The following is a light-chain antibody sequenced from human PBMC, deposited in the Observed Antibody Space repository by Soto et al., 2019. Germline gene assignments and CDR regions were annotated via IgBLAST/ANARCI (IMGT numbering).Light chain of an antibody. Sequence: EIVMTQSPATLSVSPGERVTLSCRASQSVSSSLAWYQQRPGQAPRLLIYGASTRATGVPGRFSGSGSGTDFTLTIISLQSEDCAIYFCQQSKSWPQPTFGQGTKVEIK. J-gene: IGKJ1*01. CDR2: GAS. CDR3: QQSKSWPQPT. V-gene: IGKV3-15*01. CDR1: QSVSSS.